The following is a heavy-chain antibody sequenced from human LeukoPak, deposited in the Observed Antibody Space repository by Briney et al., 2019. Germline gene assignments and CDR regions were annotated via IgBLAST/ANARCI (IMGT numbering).Heavy chain of an antibody. CDR1: GFTFSSYA. CDR3: AKDLHYYDSSGYQPDY. V-gene: IGHV3-30*04. Sequence: GGSLRLSCAASGFTFSSYAMHWVRQAPGKGLEWVAVISYDGSNKYYADSVKGRFTISRDNSKNTLYLQMNSLRAEDTAVYYCAKDLHYYDSSGYQPDYWGQGTLVTVSS. CDR2: ISYDGSNK. D-gene: IGHD3-22*01. J-gene: IGHJ4*02.